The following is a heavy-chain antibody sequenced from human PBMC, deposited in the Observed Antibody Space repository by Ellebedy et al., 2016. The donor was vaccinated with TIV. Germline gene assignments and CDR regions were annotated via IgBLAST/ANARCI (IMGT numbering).Heavy chain of an antibody. CDR2: ITHSGST. V-gene: IGHV4-34*01. J-gene: IGHJ4*02. CDR1: GASFNGYD. CDR3: ARAIIAPRPYYFDS. D-gene: IGHD6-6*01. Sequence: SETLSLXCTVSGASFNGYDWSWIRQPPGKGLEWIGKITHSGSTNYNPSLKSRVTMSIDKSKTQFSLKLTSVTAADTAVYYCARAIIAPRPYYFDSWGQGALVTVSS.